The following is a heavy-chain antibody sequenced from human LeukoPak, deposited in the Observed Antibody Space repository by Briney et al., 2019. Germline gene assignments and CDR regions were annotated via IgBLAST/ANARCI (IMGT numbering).Heavy chain of an antibody. CDR2: FDPEDGET. CDR1: GYTLTELS. CDR3: ATVVQLWSPPDY. Sequence: ASVKVSCKVSGYTLTELSMHWVRQAPGKGLEWMGGFDPEDGETIYAQKFQGRVTMTEDTSTDTAYMELSSLRSEDTAVYYCATVVQLWSPPDYWGQGTLVTVSS. J-gene: IGHJ4*02. V-gene: IGHV1-24*01. D-gene: IGHD5-18*01.